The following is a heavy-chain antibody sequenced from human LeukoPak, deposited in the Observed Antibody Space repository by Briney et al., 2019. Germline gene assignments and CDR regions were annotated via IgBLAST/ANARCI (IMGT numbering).Heavy chain of an antibody. V-gene: IGHV1-69*05. CDR3: AGGRTDTMIVVVTFDY. D-gene: IGHD3-22*01. CDR2: IIPIFGTA. Sequence: GASVKVSCKASGGTFSSYASSWVRQAPGQGLEWMGGIIPIFGTANYAQKFQGRVTITTDESTSTAYMELSSLRSEDTAVYYCAGGRTDTMIVVVTFDYWGQGTLVTVSS. CDR1: GGTFSSYA. J-gene: IGHJ4*02.